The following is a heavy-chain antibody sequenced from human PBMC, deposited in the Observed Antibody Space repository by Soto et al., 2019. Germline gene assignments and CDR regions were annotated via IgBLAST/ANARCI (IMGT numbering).Heavy chain of an antibody. CDR3: AKEGGP. J-gene: IGHJ5*02. CDR2: IRPDNGDT. CDR1: GYNFMTYA. D-gene: IGHD3-16*01. Sequence: ASVKVSCKTSGYNFMTYAIHWLRQAPGQRPEWMGWIRPDNGDTKYSAKLQGRVTMTRDTSATTVYMELSGLISEDTAVYFCAKEGGPWGQGTQVTVSS. V-gene: IGHV1-3*01.